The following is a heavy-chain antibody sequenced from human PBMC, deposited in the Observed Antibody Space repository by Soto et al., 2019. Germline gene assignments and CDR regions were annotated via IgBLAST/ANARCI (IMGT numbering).Heavy chain of an antibody. CDR2: ISSSGSTI. Sequence: EVQLVESGGGLVQPGGSLRLSCAASGFTFSSYEMNWVRQAPGKGLEWVSYISSSGSTIYYADSVKGRFTISRDNAKNSLYLQMNSLRAEDTAVYYCARAYDSSGYSDYWGQGTLVTVSS. CDR1: GFTFSSYE. CDR3: ARAYDSSGYSDY. D-gene: IGHD3-22*01. V-gene: IGHV3-48*03. J-gene: IGHJ4*02.